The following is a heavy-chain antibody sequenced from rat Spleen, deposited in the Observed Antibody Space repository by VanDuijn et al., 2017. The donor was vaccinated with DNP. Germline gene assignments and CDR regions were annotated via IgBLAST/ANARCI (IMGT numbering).Heavy chain of an antibody. CDR2: ITNSGGST. CDR1: GFTFSNYG. CDR3: ARQSSHEAMDA. D-gene: IGHD1-2*01. Sequence: EVQLVESGGGLVQPGRSLKLSCAASGFTFSNYGMAWVRQAPTKGLEWVASITNSGGSTYYRDSVKGRITISRDNAKSTLYLQMNSLRSEDMATYYCARQSSHEAMDAWGQGTSVTVSS. J-gene: IGHJ4*01. V-gene: IGHV5S13*01.